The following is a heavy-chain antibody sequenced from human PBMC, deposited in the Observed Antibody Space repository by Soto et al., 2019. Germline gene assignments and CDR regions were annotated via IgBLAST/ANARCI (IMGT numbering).Heavy chain of an antibody. CDR2: INAGNGNT. Sequence: ASVKVSCKASGYTFTSYAMHWVRQAPGQRLEWMGWINAGNGNTKYSQKFQGTVTITRDTSASTAYMELSSLRSEDTAVYYCARGVAGPLHWFDPWGQGTLVTVSS. V-gene: IGHV1-3*01. CDR1: GYTFTSYA. CDR3: ARGVAGPLHWFDP. J-gene: IGHJ5*02. D-gene: IGHD6-19*01.